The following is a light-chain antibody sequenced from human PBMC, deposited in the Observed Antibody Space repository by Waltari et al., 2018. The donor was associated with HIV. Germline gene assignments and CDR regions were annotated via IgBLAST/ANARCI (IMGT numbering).Light chain of an antibody. V-gene: IGLV3-1*01. CDR1: QLGDKY. J-gene: IGLJ2*01. Sequence: SYELTQPPSVSVSPGQTASITCSGDQLGDKYASWYQQKPGQSPVLVMYQDDKRPSGIPERFSGSNSGNTATLTISGTQAVDEADYYCQACDSNTEVFGGGTKLTVL. CDR3: QACDSNTEV. CDR2: QDD.